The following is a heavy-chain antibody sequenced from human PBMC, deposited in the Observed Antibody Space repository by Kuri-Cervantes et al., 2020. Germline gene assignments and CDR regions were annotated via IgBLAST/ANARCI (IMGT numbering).Heavy chain of an antibody. V-gene: IGHV4-31*01. J-gene: IGHJ5*02. CDR3: ASTVAAAGQNWFDP. CDR2: IYYSGST. CDR1: GGSISSGGYY. D-gene: IGHD6-13*01. Sequence: SETLSLTCTVSGGSISSGGYYWSWIRQHPGKGLEWIGYIYYSGSTYYNPSLKSLVTISVDTSKNQFSLKLSSVTAADTAVYYCASTVAAAGQNWFDPWGQGTLVTVSS.